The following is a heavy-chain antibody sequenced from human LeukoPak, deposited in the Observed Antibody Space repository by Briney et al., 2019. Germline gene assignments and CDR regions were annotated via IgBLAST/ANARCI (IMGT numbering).Heavy chain of an antibody. V-gene: IGHV1-18*01. CDR3: ARKPRSSSSWDDAFDI. CDR2: ISAYNGNT. CDR1: GYTFTSYG. Sequence: ASVKVSCKASGYTFTSYGISWVRQAPGQGLEWMGWISAYNGNTNYAQKLQGRVTMTTDTSTSTAYMELRSLRSDDTAVYYCARKPRSSSSWDDAFDIWGQGTMVTVSS. J-gene: IGHJ3*02. D-gene: IGHD6-13*01.